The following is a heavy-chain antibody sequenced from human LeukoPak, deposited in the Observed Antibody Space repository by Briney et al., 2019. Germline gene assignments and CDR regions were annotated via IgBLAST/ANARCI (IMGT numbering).Heavy chain of an antibody. V-gene: IGHV3-23*01. D-gene: IGHD5-24*01. CDR2: ISYSGGST. J-gene: IGHJ4*02. CDR3: AREGRWLQFDY. CDR1: GFTFSNYA. Sequence: PGGSLRLSCAASGFTFSNYAMSWVRQAPGKGLEWVSAISYSGGSTDYADSVKGRFTISRDNYKNTLYLQMSSLRAEDTAVYYCAREGRWLQFDYWGQGTLVTVSS.